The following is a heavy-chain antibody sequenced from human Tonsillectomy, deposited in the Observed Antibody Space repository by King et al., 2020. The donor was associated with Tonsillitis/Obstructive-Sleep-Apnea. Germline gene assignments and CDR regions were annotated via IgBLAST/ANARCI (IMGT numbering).Heavy chain of an antibody. V-gene: IGHV3-23*04. CDR2: ISVSGSST. CDR3: AKAFSLGYYYYYLDI. CDR1: GFTFGNYV. J-gene: IGHJ6*03. D-gene: IGHD2/OR15-2a*01. Sequence: VQLVESGGGFVQPGGSLRLSCASSGFTFGNYVINWVRQAPGKGLEWVSAISVSGSSTYYADSVKGRFTISRDTSKNTLYLQMNSLRAEDTAVYYCAKAFSLGYYYYYLDIWGTGTTVTVSS.